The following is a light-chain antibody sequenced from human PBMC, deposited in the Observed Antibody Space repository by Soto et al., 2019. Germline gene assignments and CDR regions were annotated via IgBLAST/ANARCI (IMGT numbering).Light chain of an antibody. CDR2: AAS. J-gene: IGKJ4*02. CDR3: LQPNIYPPS. CDR1: EGIRNA. V-gene: IGKV1-17*01. Sequence: DLQMNQSPSSLYASVGDRVTITCRASEGIRNALGWYQQKPRKAPHRLIYAASCLQSGVPSRFRVRRSWTEFTLAIGSLQAQDFAPFHRLQPNIYPPSFGVAITVEIK.